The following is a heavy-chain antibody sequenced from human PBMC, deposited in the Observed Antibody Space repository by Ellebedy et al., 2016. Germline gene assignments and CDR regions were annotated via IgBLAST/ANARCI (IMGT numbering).Heavy chain of an antibody. CDR2: FVLSGTAT. J-gene: IGHJ4*02. CDR3: AGDGSEWSRDY. D-gene: IGHD3-3*01. Sequence: GGSLRLSXAAFAFTSNISGIIWVRQAPGKGVDWVAAFVLSGTATYYADSVKGRFIISRDNAKNALFLQMKSLRVEDTAVYYCAGDGSEWSRDYWGQGTLVTVSS. CDR1: AFTSNISG. V-gene: IGHV3-21*01.